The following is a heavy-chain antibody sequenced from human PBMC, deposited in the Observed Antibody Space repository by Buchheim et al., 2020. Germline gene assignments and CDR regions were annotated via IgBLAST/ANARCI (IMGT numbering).Heavy chain of an antibody. V-gene: IGHV3-43*01. Sequence: EVQLVESGGGVVQPGGSLRLSCSASGFTFDDFTMHWVRQVPGKGLEWVSLISWDGVTTYYGDSVKGRFTISRDNSRNSLYLQMNSLRKEDSALYYCTKGRGSGFGDSWGQGTL. CDR1: GFTFDDFT. CDR2: ISWDGVTT. D-gene: IGHD3-22*01. J-gene: IGHJ4*02. CDR3: TKGRGSGFGDS.